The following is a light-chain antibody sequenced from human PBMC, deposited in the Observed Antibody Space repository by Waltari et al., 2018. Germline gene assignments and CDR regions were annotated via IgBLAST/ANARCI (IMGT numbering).Light chain of an antibody. CDR2: EDN. CDR3: QSYDHNNVL. CDR1: GANIATKY. Sequence: NFMLTQPPSVSESLGKTVTISCTGSGANIATKYVQWYQQRPGSAPTTVIYEDNRRPSGVPDRFSGSIDSSSSSASLTISGLKTEDEADYYCQSYDHNNVLFGGGTKLTVL. V-gene: IGLV6-57*02. J-gene: IGLJ2*01.